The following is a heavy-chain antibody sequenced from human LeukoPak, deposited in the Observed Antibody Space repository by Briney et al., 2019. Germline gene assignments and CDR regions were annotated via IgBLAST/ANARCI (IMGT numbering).Heavy chain of an antibody. J-gene: IGHJ6*03. D-gene: IGHD4-11*01. CDR3: ARVPTVTTNYYYYYMDV. Sequence: SETLSLTCTVSGGSISSYYWGWIRQPPGKGLEWIGSIYHSGSTYYNPSLKSRVTISVDTSKNQFSLKLSSVTAADTAVYYCARVPTVTTNYYYYYMDVWGKGTTVTISS. CDR2: IYHSGST. V-gene: IGHV4-38-2*02. CDR1: GGSISSYY.